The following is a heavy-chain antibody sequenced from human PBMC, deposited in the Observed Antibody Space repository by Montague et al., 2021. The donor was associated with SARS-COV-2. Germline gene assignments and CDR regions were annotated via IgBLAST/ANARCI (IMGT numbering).Heavy chain of an antibody. D-gene: IGHD2-2*01. CDR2: IYPEDADT. Sequence: SVAEVKTPGESLKISCEGSGYSFTSDWIAWVRQMPGKGLEWMGMIYPEDADTRYSPSFQGHVTISADKSMNTAFLQWSSLRASDTAIYYCARQVHIYCSSTSCPFDYWGQGTLVTVSS. V-gene: IGHV5-51*01. CDR3: ARQVHIYCSSTSCPFDY. J-gene: IGHJ4*02. CDR1: GYSFTSDW.